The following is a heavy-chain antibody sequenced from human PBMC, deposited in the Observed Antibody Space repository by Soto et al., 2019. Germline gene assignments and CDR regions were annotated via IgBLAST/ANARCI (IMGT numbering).Heavy chain of an antibody. D-gene: IGHD2-2*01. Sequence: GGSLRLSCAASGFTFSSYAMNWVRQAPGKGLEWVSVISGGGGTTYYTDSVKGRFTISRDNSQNTLYLQMNSLRAEDTAVYYCAKDRYCSSTNCARGLGYWGQGTLVTVSS. CDR3: AKDRYCSSTNCARGLGY. V-gene: IGHV3-23*01. CDR1: GFTFSSYA. J-gene: IGHJ4*02. CDR2: ISGGGGTT.